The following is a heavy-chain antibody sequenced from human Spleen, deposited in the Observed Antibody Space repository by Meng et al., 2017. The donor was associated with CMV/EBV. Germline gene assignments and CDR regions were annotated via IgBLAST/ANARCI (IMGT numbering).Heavy chain of an antibody. V-gene: IGHV1-8*02. Sequence: ASVKVSCKASGYTFTGYYMHWVRQAPGQGLEWMGWMNPNSGNTGYAQKFQGRVTMTRNTSISTAYMELSSLRSEDTAVYYCARGDIYGMDVWGQGTTVTVSS. CDR3: ARGDIYGMDV. CDR2: MNPNSGNT. CDR1: GYTFTGYY. J-gene: IGHJ6*02. D-gene: IGHD5-12*01.